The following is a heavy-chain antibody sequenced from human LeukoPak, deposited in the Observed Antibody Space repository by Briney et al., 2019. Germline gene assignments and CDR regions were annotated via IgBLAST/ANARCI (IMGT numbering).Heavy chain of an antibody. V-gene: IGHV4-39*01. CDR2: IYYSGST. J-gene: IGHJ4*02. CDR1: GGSISSSSYY. D-gene: IGHD5-18*01. CDR3: ARLSRGYSYGYGFDY. Sequence: SETLSLTCTVSGGSISSSSYYWGWIRQPPGKGLEWIGSIYYSGSTYYNPSLKSRVTISVDTSKNQFSLKLSSVTAADTAVYYCARLSRGYSYGYGFDYWGLGTLVTVSS.